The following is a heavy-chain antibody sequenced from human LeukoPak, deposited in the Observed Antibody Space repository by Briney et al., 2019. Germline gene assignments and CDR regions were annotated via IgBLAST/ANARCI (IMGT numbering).Heavy chain of an antibody. D-gene: IGHD3-22*01. Sequence: ASVKVSCKVSGYTLTELSMHWVRQAPGKGLEWMGGFDPEDGETIYAQKFQGRVTITADESTSTAYMELSSLRSEDTAVYYCARAPDSSGYRGGAFDIWGQGTMVTVSS. J-gene: IGHJ3*02. CDR3: ARAPDSSGYRGGAFDI. V-gene: IGHV1-24*01. CDR1: GYTLTELS. CDR2: FDPEDGET.